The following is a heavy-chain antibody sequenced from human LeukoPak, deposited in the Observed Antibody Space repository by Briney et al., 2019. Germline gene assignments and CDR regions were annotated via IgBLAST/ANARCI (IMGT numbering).Heavy chain of an antibody. CDR3: AKRRASDGSGYRAFEF. V-gene: IGHV3-23*01. CDR2: ISGSGGST. Sequence: GGSLRLSCAASGFTFSSYAMSWVRQAPGKGLEWVSAISGSGGSTYYADSVKGRFTISRDNSKNTLYLQMNSLRAEDTAVYYCAKRRASDGSGYRAFEFWGQGTLVTVSS. D-gene: IGHD3-22*01. J-gene: IGHJ4*02. CDR1: GFTFSSYA.